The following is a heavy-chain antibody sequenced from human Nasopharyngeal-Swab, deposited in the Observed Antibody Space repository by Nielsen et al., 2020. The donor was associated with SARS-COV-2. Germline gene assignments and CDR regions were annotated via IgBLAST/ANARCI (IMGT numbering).Heavy chain of an antibody. CDR3: ARAGKYYYGSGSTSNLDY. J-gene: IGHJ4*02. CDR2: ISAYNGNT. V-gene: IGHV1-18*01. CDR1: GYTFTSYG. D-gene: IGHD3-10*01. Sequence: SVKVSCKASGYTFTSYGISWVRQAPGQGLEWMGWISAYNGNTNYAQKLQGRVTMTTDTSTSTAYMELRSLRSDDTAVYYCARAGKYYYGSGSTSNLDYWGQGTLVTVSS.